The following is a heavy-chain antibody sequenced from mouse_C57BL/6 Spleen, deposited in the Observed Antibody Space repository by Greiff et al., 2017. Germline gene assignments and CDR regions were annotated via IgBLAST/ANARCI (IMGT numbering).Heavy chain of an antibody. Sequence: QVQLQQSGAELVRPGSSVKLSCKASGYTFTSYWMDWVKQRPGQGLEWIGNIYPSDSETHYNQKFKDKATLTVDKSSSTAYMQLSSLTSEDSAVYYCARSSDDGYYGNYWGQGTTLTVSS. CDR2: IYPSDSET. V-gene: IGHV1-61*01. CDR1: GYTFTSYW. J-gene: IGHJ2*01. D-gene: IGHD2-3*01. CDR3: ARSSDDGYYGNY.